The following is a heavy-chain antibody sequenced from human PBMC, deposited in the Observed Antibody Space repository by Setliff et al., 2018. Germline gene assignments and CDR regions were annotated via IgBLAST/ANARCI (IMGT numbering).Heavy chain of an antibody. J-gene: IGHJ4*02. Sequence: ASVKVSCKVSGYTLTELSRHWVRQAPGKGLEWMGGFDPEDGETIYAQKFQGWVTMTRDTSISTAYMELSRLRSDDTAVYYCARDRDSSGYPYYFDYWGQGTLVTVSS. CDR1: GYTLTELS. CDR2: FDPEDGET. V-gene: IGHV1-24*01. D-gene: IGHD3-22*01. CDR3: ARDRDSSGYPYYFDY.